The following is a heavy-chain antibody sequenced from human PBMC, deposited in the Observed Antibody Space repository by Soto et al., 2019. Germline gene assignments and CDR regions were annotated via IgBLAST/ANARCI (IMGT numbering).Heavy chain of an antibody. CDR1: GFTFSSYA. V-gene: IGHV3-23*01. J-gene: IGHJ6*02. CDR2: ISGSGGST. D-gene: IGHD6-13*01. Sequence: GGSLRLSCAASGFTFSSYAMSWVRQAPGKGLEWVSAISGSGGSTYYADSVKGRFTISRDNSKNTLYLQMNSLRAEDTAVYYCAKQVAAAGYYYYYGMDVWGQGTTVTVSS. CDR3: AKQVAAAGYYYYYGMDV.